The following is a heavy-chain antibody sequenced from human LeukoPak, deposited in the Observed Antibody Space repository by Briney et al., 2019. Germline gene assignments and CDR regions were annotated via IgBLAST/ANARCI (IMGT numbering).Heavy chain of an antibody. D-gene: IGHD1-26*01. V-gene: IGHV1-46*01. CDR2: INPSGGST. Sequence: ASVKVSCKASGYTFTSYYMHWVRQAPGQGLEWMGIINPSGGSTSYAQKFQGRVTMTEDTSTDTAYMELSSLRSEDTAVYYCATKGGSLDYWGQGTLVTVSS. J-gene: IGHJ4*02. CDR3: ATKGGSLDY. CDR1: GYTFTSYY.